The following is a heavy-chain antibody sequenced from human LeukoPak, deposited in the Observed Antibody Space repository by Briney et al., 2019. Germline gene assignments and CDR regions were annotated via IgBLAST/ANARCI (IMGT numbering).Heavy chain of an antibody. CDR1: GDSISSSTYH. CDR3: ARWGCSGGGCYYYFYYGMDV. J-gene: IGHJ6*02. CDR2: MSYSGST. V-gene: IGHV4-39*01. Sequence: PSETLSLTCTVSGDSISSSTYHWGWVRQRPGKGLEWIATMSYSGSTYYNPSLKSRVTTSVDTSKNQFSLKVNSVTAADTAVYYCARWGCSGGGCYYYFYYGMDVWGQGTTVTVSS. D-gene: IGHD2-15*01.